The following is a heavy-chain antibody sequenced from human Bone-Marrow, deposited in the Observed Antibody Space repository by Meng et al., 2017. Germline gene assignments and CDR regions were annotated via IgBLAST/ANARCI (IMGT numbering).Heavy chain of an antibody. CDR2: INPNSGDT. J-gene: IGHJ4*02. D-gene: IGHD2/OR15-2a*01. CDR3: QTLSLSV. V-gene: IGHV1-2*06. CDR1: GGTFSSYT. Sequence: QVQLVQSGAEVKKPGSSVKVSCKASGGTFSSYTISWVRQAPGQGLEWMGRINPNSGDTNYAQSFQGRVTMTRDTSISTAYMDLSRLRSDDTAVYYCQTLSLSVWGQGTLVTVSS.